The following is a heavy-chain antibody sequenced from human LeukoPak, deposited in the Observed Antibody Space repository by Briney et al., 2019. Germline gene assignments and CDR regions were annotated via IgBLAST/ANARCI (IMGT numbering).Heavy chain of an antibody. V-gene: IGHV3-21*06. CDR2: ITGSSNFI. Sequence: PGGSLRLSCATSGFIFSTYSLNWVRQAPGKGLEWVSSITGSSNFIYYADSVKGRFTISRDNANNSLFLQMNSLRAEDTAMYYCARSEDYCSGGSCYAHWGQGILVTVSS. CDR1: GFIFSTYS. CDR3: ARSEDYCSGGSCYAH. D-gene: IGHD2-15*01. J-gene: IGHJ4*02.